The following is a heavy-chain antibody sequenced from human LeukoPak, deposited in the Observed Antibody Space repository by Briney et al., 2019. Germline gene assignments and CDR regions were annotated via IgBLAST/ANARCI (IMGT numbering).Heavy chain of an antibody. CDR2: ISAYNGIT. Sequence: GASVKVSCKASGYTFTSYGISWVRQAPGQGLEWMGWISAYNGITNYAQKLQGRVTITTDTSTSTAYMELRSLRSDDTAVYYCARAGWYELPRYAFDIWGQGTMVTVSS. CDR1: GYTFTSYG. CDR3: ARAGWYELPRYAFDI. V-gene: IGHV1-18*01. J-gene: IGHJ3*02. D-gene: IGHD6-19*01.